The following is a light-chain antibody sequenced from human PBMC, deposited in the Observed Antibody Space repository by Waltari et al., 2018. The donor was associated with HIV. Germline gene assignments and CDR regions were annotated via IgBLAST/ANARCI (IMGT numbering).Light chain of an antibody. J-gene: IGLJ1*01. CDR2: MNK. CDR3: CSYTGTYTRYV. V-gene: IGLV1-44*01. Sequence: QSVLTQPPSASGTPGQRVTISCSGSSSNIGSNAVNWYQQRPGTAPKLPLYMNKPRPSGCPARFSGSKSGTSASLAISGLQSEDEADYYCCSYTGTYTRYVFGTGAKVTVL. CDR1: SSNIGSNA.